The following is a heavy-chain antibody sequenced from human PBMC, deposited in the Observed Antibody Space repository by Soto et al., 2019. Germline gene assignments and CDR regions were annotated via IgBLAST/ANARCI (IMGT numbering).Heavy chain of an antibody. CDR1: GFTFSSYG. Sequence: GGSLRLSCAASGFTFSSYGMHWVRQAPGKGLEWVAVISHDGSNKYYADSVKGRFTISRDNSKNTLYLQMNSLRAEDTAVYYCAKDLITMVRGVTEALYYYYGMDVWGQGTTVTVSS. CDR3: AKDLITMVRGVTEALYYYYGMDV. J-gene: IGHJ6*02. CDR2: ISHDGSNK. V-gene: IGHV3-30*18. D-gene: IGHD3-10*01.